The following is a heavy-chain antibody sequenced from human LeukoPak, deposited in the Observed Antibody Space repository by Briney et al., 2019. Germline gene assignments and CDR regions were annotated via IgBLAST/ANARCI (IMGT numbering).Heavy chain of an antibody. CDR3: VSGQLVDETPYYYYYMDV. CDR2: INPNSGGT. Sequence: GASVKVSCKASGYTFTGYYMHWVRQVPGQGLEWMGRINPNSGGTNYAQKFQGRVTMTRDTSISTAYMELSRLRSDDTAVYYCVSGQLVDETPYYYYYMDVWGKGTTVTVSS. V-gene: IGHV1-2*06. CDR1: GYTFTGYY. J-gene: IGHJ6*03. D-gene: IGHD6-6*01.